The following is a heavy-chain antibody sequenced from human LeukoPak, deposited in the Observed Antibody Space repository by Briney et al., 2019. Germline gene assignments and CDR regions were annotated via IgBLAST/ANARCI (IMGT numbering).Heavy chain of an antibody. D-gene: IGHD3-22*01. CDR2: IKQDGSEK. J-gene: IGHJ4*02. V-gene: IGHV3-7*01. CDR3: ARDKERPDSSGYYPSAFDY. Sequence: PGGSLRLPCAASGFTFSSYWMSWVRQAPGKGLEWVANIKQDGSEKYYVDSVKGRFTISRDNAKNTLYLQMNSLRAEDTAVYYCARDKERPDSSGYYPSAFDYWGQGTLVTVSS. CDR1: GFTFSSYW.